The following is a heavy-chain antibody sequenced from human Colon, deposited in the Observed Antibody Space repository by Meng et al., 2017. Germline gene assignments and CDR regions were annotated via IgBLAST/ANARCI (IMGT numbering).Heavy chain of an antibody. V-gene: IGHV3-73*01. CDR3: SRQTESTHDF. CDR1: GFTFSGSH. Sequence: GASLKISCAASGFTFSGSHMHWVRQVSGKGLEWVGHIRSKSDNYATAYAASVEGRFTISRDDSKNTAYLHMNSLKTEDTAVYYCSRQTESTHDFWGQGTLVTVSS. CDR2: IRSKSDNYAT. J-gene: IGHJ4*02.